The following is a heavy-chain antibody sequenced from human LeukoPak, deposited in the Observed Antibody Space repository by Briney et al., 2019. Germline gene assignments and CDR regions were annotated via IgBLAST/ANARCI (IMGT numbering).Heavy chain of an antibody. J-gene: IGHJ4*02. V-gene: IGHV1-46*01. Sequence: GASVKVSXKASGYTFTSYYMHWVRQAPGQGLEWMGIINPSGGSTSYAQKLQGRVTMTRDTSTSTVYMELSSLRSEDTAVYYCARGRRGLPTAYYFDYWGLGTLVTVSS. CDR2: INPSGGST. CDR3: ARGRRGLPTAYYFDY. D-gene: IGHD1-26*01. CDR1: GYTFTSYY.